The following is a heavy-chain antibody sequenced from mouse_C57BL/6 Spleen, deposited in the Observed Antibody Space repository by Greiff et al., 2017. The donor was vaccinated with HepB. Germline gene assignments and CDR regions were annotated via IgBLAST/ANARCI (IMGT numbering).Heavy chain of an antibody. CDR1: GYSITSGYY. CDR2: ISYDGSN. CDR3: ARGWDGYYAMDY. Sequence: EVQLQQSGPGLVKPSQSLSLTCSVTGYSITSGYYWNWIRQFPGNKLEWMGYISYDGSNNYNPSLKNRISITRDTSKNQFFLKLNSVTTEDTATYCCARGWDGYYAMDYWGQGTSVTVSS. J-gene: IGHJ4*01. V-gene: IGHV3-6*01. D-gene: IGHD1-1*02.